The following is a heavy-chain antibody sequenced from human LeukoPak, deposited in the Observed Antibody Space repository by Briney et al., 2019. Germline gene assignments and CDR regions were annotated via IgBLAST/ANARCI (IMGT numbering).Heavy chain of an antibody. V-gene: IGHV3-23*01. CDR3: AKANYCGSGWSYYNYGMDV. D-gene: IGHD3-10*01. J-gene: IGHJ6*02. Sequence: GGSLRLSCAASGFTFSSYAVSWVRQAPGKGLEWVSAISGSGGSTYYADSVKGRFTISRDNYKNTLYLQMNSMRAEDTAVYYCAKANYCGSGWSYYNYGMDVWGRGTTVTVSS. CDR1: GFTFSSYA. CDR2: ISGSGGST.